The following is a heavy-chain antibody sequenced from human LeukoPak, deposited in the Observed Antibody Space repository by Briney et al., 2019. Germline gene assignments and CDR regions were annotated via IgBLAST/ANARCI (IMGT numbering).Heavy chain of an antibody. CDR2: VSYDGGSK. CDR3: ARVKGGTAAAGNYFDY. D-gene: IGHD6-13*01. Sequence: GRSLRLSCAASGFDFRSYAMHWVRQGPGKGLEGVALVSYDGGSKYYADSVKGRITISRDNSKNTLHLQMNSLRTEDTAVYYCARVKGGTAAAGNYFDYWGQGTLVTVSS. V-gene: IGHV3-30-3*01. CDR1: GFDFRSYA. J-gene: IGHJ4*02.